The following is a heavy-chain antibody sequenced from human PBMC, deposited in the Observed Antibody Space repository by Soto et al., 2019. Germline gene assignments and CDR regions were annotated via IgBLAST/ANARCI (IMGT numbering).Heavy chain of an antibody. CDR2: ISYDGSNK. V-gene: IGHV3-30*18. J-gene: IGHJ6*02. Sequence: SLRLSCAASGFTFSSYGMHWVRQAPGKGLEWVAVISYDGSNKYYADSVKGRFTISRDNSKNTLYLQMNSLRAEDTAVYYCAKVVSSRTRSDYYGMDVWGQGTTITVSS. CDR3: AKVVSSRTRSDYYGMDV. CDR1: GFTFSSYG. D-gene: IGHD2-2*01.